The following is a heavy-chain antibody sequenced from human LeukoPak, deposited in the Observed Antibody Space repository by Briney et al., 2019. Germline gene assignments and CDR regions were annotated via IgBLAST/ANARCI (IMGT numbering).Heavy chain of an antibody. CDR1: GGSISSSSYS. CDR2: IYYSGST. J-gene: IGHJ5*02. V-gene: IGHV4-39*07. D-gene: IGHD2-2*01. CDR3: ARDRDNCSSTSCYDNWFDP. Sequence: SETLSLTCTVSGGSISSSSYSWGWLRQPPGKGLEWIGSIYYSGSTYYNPSLKSRVTISVDTSKNQFSLKLSSVTAADTAVYYCARDRDNCSSTSCYDNWFDPWGQGTLVTVSS.